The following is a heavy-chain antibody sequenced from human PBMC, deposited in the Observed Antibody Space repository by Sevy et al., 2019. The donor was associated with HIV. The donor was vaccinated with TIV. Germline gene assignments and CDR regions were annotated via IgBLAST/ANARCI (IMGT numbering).Heavy chain of an antibody. CDR1: GYTFINYG. CDR2: ISAYNGNT. Sequence: ASVKVSCKASGYTFINYGISWVRQAPGQGLEWMGWISAYNGNTDYALNLQGRVTMTTNASTSTAYMELRSLTSDDTAFYYCARVGDSGGYCGSDRWGQGTLVTVSS. CDR3: ARVGDSGGYCGSDR. D-gene: IGHD3-22*01. J-gene: IGHJ5*02. V-gene: IGHV1-18*01.